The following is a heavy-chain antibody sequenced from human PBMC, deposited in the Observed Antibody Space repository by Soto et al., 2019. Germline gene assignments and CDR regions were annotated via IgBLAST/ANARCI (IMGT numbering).Heavy chain of an antibody. Sequence: PSETLSLTCTVSGGSVSSGSYYWSWIRQPPGKGLEWIGYIYYSGSTNYNPSLKSRVTISVDTSKNQFSLKLSSVTAADTAVYYCARGLGYCSGGSCGENWFDPWGQGTLVTSPQ. CDR1: GGSVSSGSYY. CDR2: IYYSGST. J-gene: IGHJ5*02. CDR3: ARGLGYCSGGSCGENWFDP. V-gene: IGHV4-61*01. D-gene: IGHD2-15*01.